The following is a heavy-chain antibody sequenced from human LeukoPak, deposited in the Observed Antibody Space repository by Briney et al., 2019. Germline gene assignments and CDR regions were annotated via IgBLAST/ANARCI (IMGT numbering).Heavy chain of an antibody. J-gene: IGHJ4*02. CDR2: IYYSGST. CDR3: ASWVQYYYDSSGYSFDY. CDR1: GGSISSSSYY. V-gene: IGHV4-39*07. D-gene: IGHD3-22*01. Sequence: PSETLSLTCTVSGGSISSSSYYWGCIRQPPGKGLEWIGSIYYSGSTYYNPSLKSRFTISVDTSKNQFSLKLSSVTAADTAVYYCASWVQYYYDSSGYSFDYWGQGTLVTVSS.